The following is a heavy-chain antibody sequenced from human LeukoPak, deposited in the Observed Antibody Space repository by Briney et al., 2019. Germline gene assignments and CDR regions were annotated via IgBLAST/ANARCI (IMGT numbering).Heavy chain of an antibody. CDR3: ARVMATFYYYYMDV. CDR2: IYYSGST. D-gene: IGHD5-12*01. J-gene: IGHJ6*03. Sequence: SETLSLTCTVSGGSISSGDYYWSWIRQPPGKGLEWIGYIYYSGSTYYNPSLKSRVTISVDTSKNQFSLKLSSVTAAHTAVYYCARVMATFYYYYMDVWGKGTTVTVSS. CDR1: GGSISSGDYY. V-gene: IGHV4-30-4*08.